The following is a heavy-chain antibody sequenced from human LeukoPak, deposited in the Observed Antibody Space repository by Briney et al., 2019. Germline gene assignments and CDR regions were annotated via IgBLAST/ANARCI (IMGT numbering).Heavy chain of an antibody. D-gene: IGHD3-16*01. CDR2: VSSSGNSA. J-gene: IGHJ3*02. CDR3: AKDQRSGEYDYVGGPFDM. V-gene: IGHV3-23*01. Sequence: PGGSLRLSCAASGFTFSNYAMGWVRHAPGKGPEWVSGVSSSGNSAVYTDSVNGRFTISRANSKNTMLLQMNSLRAEDTAVYHCAKDQRSGEYDYVGGPFDMWGQGTMVTVSS. CDR1: GFTFSNYA.